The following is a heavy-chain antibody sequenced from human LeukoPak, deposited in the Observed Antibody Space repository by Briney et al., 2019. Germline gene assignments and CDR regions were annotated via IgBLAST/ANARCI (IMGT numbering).Heavy chain of an antibody. CDR2: ISDDGSSA. V-gene: IGHV3-74*01. D-gene: IGHD2-2*03. CDR3: VSGYCSSTTCYRGAY. Sequence: GGSLRLSCAASGFTCGNYWMHWVRQAPGKGLLWVSRISDDGSSANYADSVQGRFTISRDNAKNTVYLQMHSLRAEDTAVYYCVSGYCSSTTCYRGAYWGQGTLVTVSS. J-gene: IGHJ4*02. CDR1: GFTCGNYW.